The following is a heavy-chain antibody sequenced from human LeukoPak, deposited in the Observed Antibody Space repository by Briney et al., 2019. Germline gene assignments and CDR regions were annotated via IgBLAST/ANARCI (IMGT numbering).Heavy chain of an antibody. CDR1: GYTFTSYG. CDR2: ISAYNGNT. CDR3: ARGLGYCSSTSCSMVGYFDY. V-gene: IGHV1-18*01. J-gene: IGHJ4*02. D-gene: IGHD2-2*01. Sequence: ASVKVSCKASGYTFTSYGISWVRQAPGQGLEWMGWISAYNGNTNYAQKLQGRVAMTTDTSTSTAYMELSSLRSEDTAVYYCARGLGYCSSTSCSMVGYFDYWGQGTLVTVSS.